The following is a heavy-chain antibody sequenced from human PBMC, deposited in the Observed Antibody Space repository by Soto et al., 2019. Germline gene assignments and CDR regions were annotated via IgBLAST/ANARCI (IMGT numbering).Heavy chain of an antibody. Sequence: ALKPSCKPSGYTFTGYGISWMRLDPGPALECMGWISVYNGNSNYAQKFQAIVTMTTDTSTRTASMQPTSLRSDDRAFYYCARAHHIIVPPAATYYYVLYGWG. CDR1: GYTFTGYG. CDR2: ISVYNGNS. V-gene: IGHV1-18*01. J-gene: IGHJ6*01. D-gene: IGHD2-2*01. CDR3: ARAHHIIVPPAATYYYVLYG.